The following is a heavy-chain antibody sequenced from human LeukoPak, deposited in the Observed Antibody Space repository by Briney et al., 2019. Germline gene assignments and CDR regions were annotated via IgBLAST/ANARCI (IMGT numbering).Heavy chain of an antibody. D-gene: IGHD3-22*01. CDR3: AKGGVAYYYDSSGYPFDY. CDR1: GGSISSSSYY. V-gene: IGHV4-39*01. CDR2: IYYSGST. J-gene: IGHJ4*02. Sequence: SETLSLTCTVSGGSISSSSYYWGWIRQPPGKGLEWIGSIYYSGSTYYNPSLKSRVTISVDTSKNQFSLKLSSVTAADTAVYYCAKGGVAYYYDSSGYPFDYWGQGTLVTVSS.